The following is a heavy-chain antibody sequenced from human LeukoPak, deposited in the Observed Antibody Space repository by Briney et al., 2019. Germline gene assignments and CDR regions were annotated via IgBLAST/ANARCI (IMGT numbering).Heavy chain of an antibody. V-gene: IGHV4-31*03. CDR2: IYYSGST. CDR1: GGSISSGGYY. D-gene: IGHD5-18*01. CDR3: ATLVRGYSYGTDY. Sequence: SETLSLTCTVSGGSISSGGYYWSWIRQHPGKGLEWIGYIYYSGSTYYNPSLKSRVTISVDTSKSQFSLKLSSVTAADTAVYYCATLVRGYSYGTDYWGQGTLVTVSS. J-gene: IGHJ4*02.